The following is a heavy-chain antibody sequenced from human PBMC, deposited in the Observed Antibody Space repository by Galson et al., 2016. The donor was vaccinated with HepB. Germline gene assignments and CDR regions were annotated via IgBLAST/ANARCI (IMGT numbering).Heavy chain of an antibody. Sequence: SLRLSCAASGFSFRTYAMHWVRQAPGKGLEWVALIWNDGNNKYYADSVKGRFTISRDNSNNTLFLQMNSLRAEDTAVYYCARDEITVIRGNIYYSGMHVWGLGTTVTVSS. CDR3: ARDEITVIRGNIYYSGMHV. V-gene: IGHV3-33*01. CDR1: GFSFRTYA. J-gene: IGHJ6*02. D-gene: IGHD3-10*01. CDR2: IWNDGNNK.